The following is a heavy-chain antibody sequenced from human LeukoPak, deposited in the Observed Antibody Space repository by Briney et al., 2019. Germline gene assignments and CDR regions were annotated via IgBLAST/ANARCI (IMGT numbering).Heavy chain of an antibody. V-gene: IGHV4-34*01. D-gene: IGHD6-19*01. J-gene: IGHJ4*02. CDR3: AREAGRVAGRFDY. CDR2: INHSGST. Sequence: QPSETLSLTCAVYGGSFSGYYWSWIRQPPGKGLEWIGEINHSGSTNYNPSLKSRVTISVDTSKNQFSLKLSSVTAADTAVYYCAREAGRVAGRFDYWGQGTLVTVSS. CDR1: GGSFSGYY.